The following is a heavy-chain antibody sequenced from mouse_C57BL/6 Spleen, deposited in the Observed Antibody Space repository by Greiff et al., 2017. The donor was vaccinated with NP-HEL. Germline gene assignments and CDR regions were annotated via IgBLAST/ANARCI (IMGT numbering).Heavy chain of an antibody. CDR3: ARRPGEYYFDY. CDR1: GYTFTSYW. CDR2: IDPSDSYT. Sequence: VQLQQPGAELVKPGASVKLSCKASGYTFTSYWMQWVKQRPGQGLEWIGEIDPSDSYTNYNQKFKGKATLTVDTSSSTAYMQLSSLTSEDSAVYYCARRPGEYYFDYWGQGTTLTVSS. J-gene: IGHJ2*01. V-gene: IGHV1-50*01.